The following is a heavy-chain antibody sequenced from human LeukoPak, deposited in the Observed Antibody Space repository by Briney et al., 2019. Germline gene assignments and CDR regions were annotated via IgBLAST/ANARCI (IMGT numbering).Heavy chain of an antibody. CDR2: IYNSGIT. Sequence: TSETLSLTCTVSGVSVSSHFWSWIRQPPGKGLEWIGYIYNSGITNYNPSLKSRVTMSVDTSKNQFSLMLRSVTAADTAVYYCARDHLPAGAPGYYMDVWGKGTTVTVSS. D-gene: IGHD4/OR15-4a*01. J-gene: IGHJ6*03. V-gene: IGHV4-59*02. CDR1: GVSVSSHF. CDR3: ARDHLPAGAPGYYMDV.